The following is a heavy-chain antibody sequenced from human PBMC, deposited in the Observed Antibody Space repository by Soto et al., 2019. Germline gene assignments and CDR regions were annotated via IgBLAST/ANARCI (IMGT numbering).Heavy chain of an antibody. Sequence: SETLSLTCTVSGGPVSSGSYYWSWIRQPPGEGLEWIGHIYHSGDTNYNPSLRSRVTMSADVSKNQFSLRLTSVTAADTALYYCARGMTPPGAPAWYYFDSWGQGTLVTVSS. CDR3: ARGMTPPGAPAWYYFDS. D-gene: IGHD2-8*02. CDR1: GGPVSSGSYY. J-gene: IGHJ4*02. CDR2: IYHSGDT. V-gene: IGHV4-61*01.